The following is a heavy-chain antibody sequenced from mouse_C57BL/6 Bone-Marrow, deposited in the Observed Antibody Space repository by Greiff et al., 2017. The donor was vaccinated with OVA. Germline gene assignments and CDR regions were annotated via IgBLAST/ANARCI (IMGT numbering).Heavy chain of an antibody. V-gene: IGHV1-64*01. Sequence: QVQLQQSGAELVKPGASVKLSCKASGYTFTSYWMHWVKQRPGQGLEWIGMIHPNSGSTNYNEKFKSKATLTVDKSSSTAYMQLSSLTSEDSAVYYCASGDYSNRAMDYWGQGTSVTVSS. J-gene: IGHJ4*01. CDR1: GYTFTSYW. CDR3: ASGDYSNRAMDY. D-gene: IGHD2-5*01. CDR2: IHPNSGST.